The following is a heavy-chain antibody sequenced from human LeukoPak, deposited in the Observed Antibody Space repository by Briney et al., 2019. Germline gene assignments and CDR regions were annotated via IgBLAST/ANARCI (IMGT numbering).Heavy chain of an antibody. Sequence: ASVKVSCKASGYTFTGYYIHWVRQAPGQGLEWMGWINPNSGATNYAQNFQGRITLTRDTSRPIAYMELSRLRSDDTAVYYCARGGLYGSGSYLCYWGQGSLVTVSS. CDR3: ARGGLYGSGSYLCY. CDR2: INPNSGAT. V-gene: IGHV1-2*02. J-gene: IGHJ4*02. CDR1: GYTFTGYY. D-gene: IGHD3-10*01.